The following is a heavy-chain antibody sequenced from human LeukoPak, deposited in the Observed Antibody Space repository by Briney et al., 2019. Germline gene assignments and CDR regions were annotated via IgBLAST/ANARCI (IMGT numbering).Heavy chain of an antibody. CDR1: GYTFTGYY. CDR2: INSNSGAT. CDR3: AREYCSGTDCYKAFDI. D-gene: IGHD2-2*02. Sequence: ASVKVSCKASGYTFTGYYMHWARQAPGQGLEWMGWINSNSGATTYAQKFQGWVTMTRDTSISTAYMELSRLRSDDTAVYYCAREYCSGTDCYKAFDIWGQGTMVTVSS. J-gene: IGHJ3*02. V-gene: IGHV1-2*04.